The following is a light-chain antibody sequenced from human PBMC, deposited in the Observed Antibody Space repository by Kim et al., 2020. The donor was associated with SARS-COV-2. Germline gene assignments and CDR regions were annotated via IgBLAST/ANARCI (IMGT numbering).Light chain of an antibody. J-gene: IGKJ1*01. CDR1: QSVLSN. CDR3: QHYDNRPPWM. CDR2: GAS. Sequence: EVVTTQSPATLSVSPGERATLSCRASQSVLSNLAWYQQKPGQAPRLLIYGASTRATGVPARFSGSGSGTEFTLTISSLQSEDFAVYYCQHYDNRPPWMFAQGTKVEIK. V-gene: IGKV3-15*01.